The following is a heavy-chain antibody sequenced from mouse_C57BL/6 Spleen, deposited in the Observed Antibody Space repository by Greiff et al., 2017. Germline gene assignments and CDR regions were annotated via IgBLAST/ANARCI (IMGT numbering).Heavy chain of an antibody. CDR1: GYTFTSYW. J-gene: IGHJ4*01. CDR3: ARREDSNYVDYAMDY. D-gene: IGHD2-5*01. CDR2: IDPSDSYT. Sequence: QVQLQQPGAELVMPGASVKLSCKASGYTFTSYWMHWVKQRPGQGLEWIGEIDPSDSYTNYNQKFKGKSTLTVDKSSSTAYMQLSSLTSEDSAVYYCARREDSNYVDYAMDYWGQGTSVTVSS. V-gene: IGHV1-69*01.